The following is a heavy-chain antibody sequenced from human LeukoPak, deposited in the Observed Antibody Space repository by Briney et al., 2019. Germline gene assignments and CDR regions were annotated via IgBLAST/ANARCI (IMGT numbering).Heavy chain of an antibody. V-gene: IGHV3-66*01. J-gene: IGHJ4*02. Sequence: GGSLRLSCAASGFTVSSNYMSWVRQAPGKGLERVSVIYSGGSTYYADSVKGRFTITRDNSKNTLYLQMNSLRAEDTAVYYCARDWTPNSYYHSSGYYYGGPFDYWGQGTLITVSS. CDR3: ARDWTPNSYYHSSGYYYGGPFDY. CDR2: IYSGGST. CDR1: GFTVSSNY. D-gene: IGHD3-22*01.